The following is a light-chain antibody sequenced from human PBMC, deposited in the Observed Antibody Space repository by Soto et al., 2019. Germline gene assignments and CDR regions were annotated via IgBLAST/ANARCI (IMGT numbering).Light chain of an antibody. CDR2: GNI. CDR1: SSNIGAGYD. J-gene: IGLJ3*02. V-gene: IGLV1-40*01. Sequence: QAVVTQPPSVSGAPGQRVTISCTGSSSNIGAGYDVHWYQQLPGTAPKLLIYGNINRPSGVPDRFSGSKSGTSASLAISGLQTEDEADYYCQSYDSSLSGVFGGGTKVTVL. CDR3: QSYDSSLSGV.